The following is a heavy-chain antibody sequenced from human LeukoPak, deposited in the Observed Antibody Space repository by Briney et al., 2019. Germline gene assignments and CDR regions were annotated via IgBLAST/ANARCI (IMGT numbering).Heavy chain of an antibody. V-gene: IGHV1-69*02. CDR3: ARSGYCSRGSCLY. CDR1: GGTFSSYT. J-gene: IGHJ4*02. Sequence: SVKVSCKASGGTFSSYTISWVRQAPGQGLEWMGRIIPILGIANYAQKYQGRVTITADKSTSTAYMELSSLRSEDTAVYYCARSGYCSRGSCLYWGQGTLVTVSS. D-gene: IGHD2-15*01. CDR2: IIPILGIA.